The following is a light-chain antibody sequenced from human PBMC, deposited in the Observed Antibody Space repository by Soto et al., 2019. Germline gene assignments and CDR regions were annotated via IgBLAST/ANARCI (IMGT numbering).Light chain of an antibody. Sequence: DIQMTQSPSTLSASVGDRVTITCRASQSISRSLAWYQQKPGKAPKLLIYDASSLESGVPSMFSGSGSGTEFTLTISSLQPDDFATYYCQRYNALWAFGQGTKVEIK. V-gene: IGKV1-5*01. J-gene: IGKJ1*01. CDR2: DAS. CDR1: QSISRS. CDR3: QRYNALWA.